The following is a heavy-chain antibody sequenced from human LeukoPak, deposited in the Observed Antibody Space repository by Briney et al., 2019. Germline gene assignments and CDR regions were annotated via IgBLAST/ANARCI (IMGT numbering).Heavy chain of an antibody. D-gene: IGHD6-19*01. J-gene: IGHJ4*02. V-gene: IGHV3-23*01. Sequence: GGSLRLSCAASGFTFSSYAMSWVRQAPGKGLEWVSVISGSGGSTYYADSVKGRFTISRDNAKSSLYLQMSSLRAEDTAVYYCAREPTYTNSWYTSCDYWGQGTLVTVSS. CDR2: ISGSGGST. CDR1: GFTFSSYA. CDR3: AREPTYTNSWYTSCDY.